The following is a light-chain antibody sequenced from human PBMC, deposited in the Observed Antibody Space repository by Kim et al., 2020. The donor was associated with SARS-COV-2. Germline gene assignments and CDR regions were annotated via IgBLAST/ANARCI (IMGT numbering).Light chain of an antibody. CDR2: GAS. J-gene: IGKJ2*01. CDR3: QQYGSSRYT. Sequence: EIVLTQSPGTLSLSPGERATLSCRASQTVTSSNFAWYQHKPGQAPRLLIYGASSRATGIPDRFSGSGSGTDFTLTISRPEPEDFAVYYCQQYGSSRYTFGQGTKLEI. V-gene: IGKV3-20*01. CDR1: QTVTSSN.